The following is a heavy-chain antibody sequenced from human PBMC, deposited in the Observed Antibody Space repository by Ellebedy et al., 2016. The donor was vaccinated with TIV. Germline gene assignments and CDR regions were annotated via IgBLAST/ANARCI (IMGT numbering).Heavy chain of an antibody. CDR1: GYTFTRYP. J-gene: IGHJ5*02. CDR3: ARDRYIKRIAWFDP. CDR2: ISGYNGNT. V-gene: IGHV1-18*01. Sequence: AASVKVSCKASGYTFTRYPMKCVRQAPGQGLEWMGWISGYNGNTNYAQKLQGRVTMTTDTSTSTAYMELRSLRSDDTAVYYCARDRYIKRIAWFDPWGQGTLVTVSS. D-gene: IGHD2-2*02.